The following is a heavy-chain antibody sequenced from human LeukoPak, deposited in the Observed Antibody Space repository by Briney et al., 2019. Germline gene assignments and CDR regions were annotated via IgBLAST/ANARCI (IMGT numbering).Heavy chain of an antibody. D-gene: IGHD4-11*01. CDR3: AREVSAIPGKYGMDV. CDR1: GGSISSSNW. V-gene: IGHV4-4*02. Sequence: SGTLSLTCAVSGGSISSSNWWSWVRQPPGKGLECIGEIYHSGSTNYNPSLKSRVTISVDKSKNQFSLKLSSVTAADTAVYYCAREVSAIPGKYGMDVWGQGTTVTVSS. CDR2: IYHSGST. J-gene: IGHJ6*02.